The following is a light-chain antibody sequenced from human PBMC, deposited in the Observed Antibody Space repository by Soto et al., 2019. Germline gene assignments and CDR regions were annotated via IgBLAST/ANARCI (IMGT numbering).Light chain of an antibody. J-gene: IGLJ1*01. CDR3: QTWVTGIYV. CDR2: LNSDGSH. V-gene: IGLV4-69*01. CDR1: SGHSSYA. Sequence: QPVLTQSPSASASLGASVNLTCTLSSGHSSYAIAWHQQQPEKGPRYLMKLNSDGSHSKGDGIPDRFSGSSSGAERYLTISSLQSEDEADYYCQTWVTGIYVFGTGTKLTVL.